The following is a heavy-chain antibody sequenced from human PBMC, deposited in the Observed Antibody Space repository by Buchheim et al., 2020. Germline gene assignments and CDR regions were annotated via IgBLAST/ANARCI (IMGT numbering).Heavy chain of an antibody. D-gene: IGHD3-22*01. V-gene: IGHV3-23*01. Sequence: EVQLLESGGGLVQPGGSLRLSCAASGFTFSSYAMSWVRQAPGKGLEWVSAISGSGGSTYYADSVKGRLTISRDTSKNTLYLQMNSLRAEDTAVYYCAKGYYYDSSGYPLFDYWGQGTL. CDR3: AKGYYYDSSGYPLFDY. J-gene: IGHJ4*02. CDR1: GFTFSSYA. CDR2: ISGSGGST.